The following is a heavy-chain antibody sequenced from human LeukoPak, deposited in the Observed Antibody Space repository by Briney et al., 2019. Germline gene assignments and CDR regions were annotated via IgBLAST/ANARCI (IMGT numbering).Heavy chain of an antibody. CDR1: GFTFSTYW. CDR2: IKPDGSQI. CDR3: ARDLNWETY. D-gene: IGHD7-27*01. Sequence: GGSLRLSCAASGFTFSTYWVTWVRQAPGKGLERVANIKPDGSQIYYVDSVKGRFTISRDNAKNSLYLQMNSLRAEDTAVYYCARDLNWETYWGQGTLVTVSS. V-gene: IGHV3-7*01. J-gene: IGHJ4*02.